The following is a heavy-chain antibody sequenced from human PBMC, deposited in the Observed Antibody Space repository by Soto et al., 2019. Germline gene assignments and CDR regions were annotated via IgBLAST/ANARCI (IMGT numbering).Heavy chain of an antibody. D-gene: IGHD2-2*01. Sequence: GSLRLSCTGSGFTFGDYAMSWSRQAPGKGLEWVGVIRSKAYGETTDYAASVKGRFTILRDDSKSIAYLQMNSLQSEDTGVYYCTRYTYTSRYSYYGMDVCGHGTTVTVS. CDR3: TRYTYTSRYSYYGMDV. J-gene: IGHJ6*02. CDR2: IRSKAYGETT. CDR1: GFTFGDYA. V-gene: IGHV3-49*03.